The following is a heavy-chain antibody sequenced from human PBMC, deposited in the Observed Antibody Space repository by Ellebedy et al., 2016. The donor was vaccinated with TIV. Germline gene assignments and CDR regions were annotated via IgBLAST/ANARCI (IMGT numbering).Heavy chain of an antibody. J-gene: IGHJ4*02. D-gene: IGHD1-14*01. Sequence: GASLKISCAASGLSFSSYWMSWVRPAPGKGLEWVANIKQDGSEKYYVDSVKGRFTISRDTAKNALYLQMNSLRAEDTAVYYCARGYRSYWGQGTLVTVSS. V-gene: IGHV3-7*01. CDR1: GLSFSSYW. CDR2: IKQDGSEK. CDR3: ARGYRSY.